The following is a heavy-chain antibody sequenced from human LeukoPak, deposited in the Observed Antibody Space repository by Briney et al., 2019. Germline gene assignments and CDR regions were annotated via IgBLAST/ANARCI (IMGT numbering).Heavy chain of an antibody. J-gene: IGHJ6*02. D-gene: IGHD3-9*01. CDR2: INHSGST. Sequence: PSETLSLTCAVYGGSFSGYYWSWIRQPPGKGLEWIGEINHSGSTNYNPSLKSRVTISVDTSKNQFSLKLSSVTAADTAVYYCARDQLYYDILTGYYPMHYYGMDVWGQGTTVTVSS. CDR3: ARDQLYYDILTGYYPMHYYGMDV. CDR1: GGSFSGYY. V-gene: IGHV4-34*01.